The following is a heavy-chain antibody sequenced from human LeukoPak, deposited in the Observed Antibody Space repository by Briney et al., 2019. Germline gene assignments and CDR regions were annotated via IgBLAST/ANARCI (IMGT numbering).Heavy chain of an antibody. V-gene: IGHV3-30*04. CDR2: ISYDGSNK. J-gene: IGHJ6*02. D-gene: IGHD3-22*01. CDR3: ARDQDHYYDTWEDV. Sequence: GGSLRLSCAASGFTFSSYAMHWVRQAPGKGLEWVAVISYDGSNKYYADSVKGRFTISRDNSKNTLYLQMNSLRAEDTAVYYCARDQDHYYDTWEDVWGQGTTVTVSS. CDR1: GFTFSSYA.